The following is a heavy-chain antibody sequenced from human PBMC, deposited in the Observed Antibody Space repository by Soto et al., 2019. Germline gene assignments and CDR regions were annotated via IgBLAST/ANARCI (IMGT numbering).Heavy chain of an antibody. V-gene: IGHV3-48*01. Sequence: GGSLRLSCAASGFTFSSYSMNWVRQAPGKGLEWVSYISSSSSTIYYADSVKGRFTISRDNAKNSLYLQMNSLRAEDTAVYYCAREYCSSSSCLNWFDPWGQGTLVTVSS. J-gene: IGHJ5*02. CDR3: AREYCSSSSCLNWFDP. CDR2: ISSSSSTI. CDR1: GFTFSSYS. D-gene: IGHD2-2*01.